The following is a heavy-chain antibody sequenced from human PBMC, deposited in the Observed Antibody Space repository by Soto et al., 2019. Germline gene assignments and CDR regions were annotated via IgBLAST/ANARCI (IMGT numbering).Heavy chain of an antibody. V-gene: IGHV6-1*01. CDR3: ASTTPTYYDFWSGYISQFDI. Sequence: PSPTLSLTCAISGDSVSSNSAAWNWIRQSPSRGLEWLGRTYYRSKWYNDYAVSVKSRITINPDTSKNQFSLQLNSVTPEDTAVYYCASTTPTYYDFWSGYISQFDIWGQGTMVNVAS. CDR2: TYYRSKWYN. J-gene: IGHJ3*02. CDR1: GDSVSSNSAA. D-gene: IGHD3-3*01.